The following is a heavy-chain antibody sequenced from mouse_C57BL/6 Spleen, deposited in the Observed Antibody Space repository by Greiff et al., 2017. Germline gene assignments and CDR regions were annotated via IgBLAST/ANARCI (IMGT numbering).Heavy chain of an antibody. CDR2: IYPGSGST. CDR3: ARKDDGYPHWYFDV. D-gene: IGHD2-3*01. V-gene: IGHV1-55*01. Sequence: QVQLQQSGAELVKPGASVKMSCKASGYTFTSYWITWVKQRPGQGLEWIGDIYPGSGSTNYNEKFKSKATLTVDTSSSTAYMQLSSLTSEDSAVXYCARKDDGYPHWYFDVWGTGTTVTVSS. J-gene: IGHJ1*03. CDR1: GYTFTSYW.